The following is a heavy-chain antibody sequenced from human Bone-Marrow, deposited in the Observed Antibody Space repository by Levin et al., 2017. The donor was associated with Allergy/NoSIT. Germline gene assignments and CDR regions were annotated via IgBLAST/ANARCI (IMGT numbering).Heavy chain of an antibody. CDR2: IRNSGSKT. J-gene: IGHJ4*02. CDR3: ATSGYGDPPGIF. V-gene: IGHV3-23*01. D-gene: IGHD4/OR15-4a*01. CDR1: GLTFSSYA. Sequence: SCVVSGLTFSSYAMSWVRQAPGRGLEWVSSIRNSGSKTYHADSVKGRFSISRDNSKNTLYLQMNSLRVEDTAVYYCATSGYGDPPGIFWGQGTLVTVSS.